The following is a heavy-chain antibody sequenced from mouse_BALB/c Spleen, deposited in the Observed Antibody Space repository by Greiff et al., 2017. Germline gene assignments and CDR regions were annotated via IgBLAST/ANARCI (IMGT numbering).Heavy chain of an antibody. CDR2: ISSGGGST. CDR3: ARHLITTATDAMDY. D-gene: IGHD1-2*01. V-gene: IGHV5-12-1*01. Sequence: EVKLMESGGGLVKPGGSLKLSCAASGFAFSSYDMSWVRQTPEKRLEWVAYISSGGGSTYYPDTVKGRFTISRDNSKNTLYLQMSSLKSEDTAMYYCARHLITTATDAMDYWGQGTSVTVSS. J-gene: IGHJ4*01. CDR1: GFAFSSYD.